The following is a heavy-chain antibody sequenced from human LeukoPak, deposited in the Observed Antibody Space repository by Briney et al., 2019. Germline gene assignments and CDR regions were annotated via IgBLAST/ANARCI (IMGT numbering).Heavy chain of an antibody. Sequence: SETLSLTCNVSGGSISSYYWSWVRQPPGKGLEWIGDSHYSGRTNYTPSLKSRVTISVDPSETQFSLKLSSVTAADTAVYYCARFPGGAEYRHYYYMDVWGKGTTVTVSS. J-gene: IGHJ6*03. CDR3: ARFPGGAEYRHYYYMDV. V-gene: IGHV4-59*01. D-gene: IGHD1-14*01. CDR2: SHYSGRT. CDR1: GGSISSYY.